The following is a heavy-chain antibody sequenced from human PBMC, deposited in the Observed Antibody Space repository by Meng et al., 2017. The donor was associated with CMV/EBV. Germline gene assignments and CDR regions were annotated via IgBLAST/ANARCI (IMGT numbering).Heavy chain of an antibody. CDR1: GFTFSSYS. CDR2: ISSSSSYI. CDR3: ARGEQLAEYFQH. V-gene: IGHV3-21*01. J-gene: IGHJ1*01. D-gene: IGHD6-13*01. Sequence: LVGSGGGLVKPGGSLRLSCAASGFTFSSYSMNWVRQAPGKGLEWVSSISSSSSYIYYADSVKGRFTISRDNAKNSLYLQMNSLRAEDTAVYYCARGEQLAEYFQHWGQGTLVTVSS.